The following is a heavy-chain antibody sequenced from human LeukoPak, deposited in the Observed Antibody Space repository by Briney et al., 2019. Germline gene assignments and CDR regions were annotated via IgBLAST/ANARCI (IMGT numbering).Heavy chain of an antibody. V-gene: IGHV3-30*02. CDR1: GFTFSSYG. Sequence: PGGSLRLSCAASGFTFSSYGMHWVRQAPGKGLEWVAFIRYDGSNKYYADSVKGRFTISRDNSKNTLYLQMNSLRAEDTAVYYCASSGWYDFPLGYWGQGTLVTVSS. J-gene: IGHJ4*02. CDR3: ASSGWYDFPLGY. CDR2: IRYDGSNK. D-gene: IGHD6-19*01.